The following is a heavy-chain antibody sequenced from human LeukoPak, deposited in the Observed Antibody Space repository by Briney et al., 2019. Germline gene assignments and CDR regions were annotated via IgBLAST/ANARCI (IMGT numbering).Heavy chain of an antibody. J-gene: IGHJ3*02. CDR2: ISSSSYT. Sequence: GGSLRLSCAASGFTFSDYYMSWIRQAPGKGLEWVSYISSSSYTNYADSVKGRFTISRDNAKNSLYLQMNSLRAEDTAVYYCARVGSPFHDAFDIWGQGTMVTVSS. V-gene: IGHV3-11*06. CDR1: GFTFSDYY. CDR3: ARVGSPFHDAFDI. D-gene: IGHD1-26*01.